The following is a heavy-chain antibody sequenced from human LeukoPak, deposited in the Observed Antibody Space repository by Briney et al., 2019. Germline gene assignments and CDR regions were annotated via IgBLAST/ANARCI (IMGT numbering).Heavy chain of an antibody. CDR3: AKDSTVTID. CDR1: GFTFDDYA. CDR2: ISWNSGSI. J-gene: IGHJ4*02. V-gene: IGHV3-9*01. D-gene: IGHD4-17*01. Sequence: PGRSLRLSCAASGFTFDDYAMHWVRQAPGKGLEWVSGISWNSGSIGYADSVKGRFTISRDNAKNSLYLQMNSLRAEDTALYYCAKDSTVTIDWGQGTLVTVSS.